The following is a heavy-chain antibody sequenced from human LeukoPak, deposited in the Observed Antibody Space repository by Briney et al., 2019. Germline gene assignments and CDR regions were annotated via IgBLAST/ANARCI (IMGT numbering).Heavy chain of an antibody. V-gene: IGHV3-74*01. Sequence: PGGSLRLSCAAPGFTLNGYWMHWVRQAPGKGLVWVSRINSDGSTTSYADSVTSSFTISRDNSNNTLYLQMTSLRAEDTAVYFCARVATGSYDWFDPWGQGTLVTVSS. D-gene: IGHD3-10*01. J-gene: IGHJ5*02. CDR3: ARVATGSYDWFDP. CDR1: GFTLNGYW. CDR2: INSDGSTT.